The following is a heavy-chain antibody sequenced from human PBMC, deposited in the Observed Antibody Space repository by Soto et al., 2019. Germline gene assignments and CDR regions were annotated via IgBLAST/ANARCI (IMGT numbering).Heavy chain of an antibody. V-gene: IGHV4-38-2*01. J-gene: IGHJ4*02. CDR2: MHNSGRA. CDR3: ARTVVVVVSNIPDYFDY. D-gene: IGHD2-21*01. CDR1: GYAIGSGYF. Sequence: PSETLSLTCAVSGYAIGSGYFWGWIRQSPGKGHEWIGGMHNSGRAHYSPSLKSRVSISLDRSKNQFSLKMNSVSAADTAMYYCARTVVVVVSNIPDYFDYWGQGAQVTVST.